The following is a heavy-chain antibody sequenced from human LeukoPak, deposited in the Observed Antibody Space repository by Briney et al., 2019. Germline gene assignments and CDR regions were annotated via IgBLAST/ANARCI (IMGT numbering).Heavy chain of an antibody. Sequence: KASETLSLTCTVSGGSVSSGSYYWSWIRQPPGKGLEWIGYIYYTGSTNYNPSLKSRVTISVDTSKNQFSLKLSSVTAADTAVYYCARDKVYYYGSGRDPYYFDYWGQGTLVTVSS. CDR2: IYYTGST. J-gene: IGHJ4*02. V-gene: IGHV4-61*01. CDR3: ARDKVYYYGSGRDPYYFDY. D-gene: IGHD3-10*01. CDR1: GGSVSSGSYY.